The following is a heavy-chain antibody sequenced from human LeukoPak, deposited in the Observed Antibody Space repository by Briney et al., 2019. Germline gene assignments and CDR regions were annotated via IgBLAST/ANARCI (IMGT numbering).Heavy chain of an antibody. CDR2: INPSGGST. D-gene: IGHD4-23*01. CDR1: GYTFTSYY. V-gene: IGHV1-46*01. CDR3: AREGLDGIRTTVVSQGGFFDY. J-gene: IGHJ4*02. Sequence: ASMKVSCKASGYTFTSYYMHWVRQAPGQGLEWMGIINPSGGSTSYAQKFQGRVTMTRDTSTSTVYMELSSLRSEDTAVYYCAREGLDGIRTTVVSQGGFFDYWGQGTLVTVSS.